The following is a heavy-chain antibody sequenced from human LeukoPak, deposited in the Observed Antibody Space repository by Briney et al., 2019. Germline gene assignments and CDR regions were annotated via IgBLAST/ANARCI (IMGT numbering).Heavy chain of an antibody. CDR3: ASDELRYPLD. CDR2: ISSNGGST. J-gene: IGHJ4*02. CDR1: GFTFSNYA. V-gene: IGHV3-64*04. D-gene: IGHD3-9*01. Sequence: GGSLRLSCSPSGFTFSNYAMHWVRQAPGKGLEYVSAISSNGGSTYYADSVKGRFTISRDNSKKTVYLQMNSLRAEDTAVYYCASDELRYPLDWGQGTLVSVSS.